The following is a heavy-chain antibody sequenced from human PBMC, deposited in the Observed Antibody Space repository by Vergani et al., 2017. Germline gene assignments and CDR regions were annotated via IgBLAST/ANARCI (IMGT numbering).Heavy chain of an antibody. CDR2: ISWNSGSI. CDR3: ARAGYDILTGYYNWFDP. Sequence: EVQLVESGGGLVQPGRSLRLSCAASGFTFDDYAMHWVRQAPGKGLEWVSGISWNSGSIGYADSVKGRFTISRDNAKNSLYLQMNRLRAEDTALYYCARAGYDILTGYYNWFDPWGQGTLVTVSS. J-gene: IGHJ5*02. CDR1: GFTFDDYA. V-gene: IGHV3-9*01. D-gene: IGHD3-9*01.